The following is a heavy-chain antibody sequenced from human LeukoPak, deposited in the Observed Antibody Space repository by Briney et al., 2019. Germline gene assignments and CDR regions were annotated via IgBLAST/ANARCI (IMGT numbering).Heavy chain of an antibody. Sequence: PGGSLRLSCTASGFTFSDYTMTWVRQAPGKGLEWVSAISGSSGSTYYADSVKGRFTISRDNSKNTLYLQMNSLRAEDTAVYYCAKGYNWKSEYHGATHYWGQGTLVTVSS. D-gene: IGHD1-20*01. V-gene: IGHV3-23*01. J-gene: IGHJ4*02. CDR1: GFTFSDYT. CDR3: AKGYNWKSEYHGATHY. CDR2: ISGSSGST.